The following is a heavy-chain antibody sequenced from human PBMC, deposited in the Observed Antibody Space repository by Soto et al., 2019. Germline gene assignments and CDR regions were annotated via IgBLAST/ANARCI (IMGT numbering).Heavy chain of an antibody. J-gene: IGHJ4*02. CDR1: GFTFSSYS. D-gene: IGHD5-18*01. Sequence: PGGSLRLACAASGFTFSSYSMNWVRQAPGKGLEWVSSISSSSSYIYYADSVKGRFTISRDNAKNSLYLQMNSLRAEDTAVYYCARAPPGDTAMNDYWGQGPLVTVSS. CDR2: ISSSSSYI. V-gene: IGHV3-21*01. CDR3: ARAPPGDTAMNDY.